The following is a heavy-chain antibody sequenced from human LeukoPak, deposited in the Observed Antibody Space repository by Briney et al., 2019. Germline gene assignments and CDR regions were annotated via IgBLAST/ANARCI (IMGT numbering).Heavy chain of an antibody. CDR2: ISTYNGDT. J-gene: IGHJ4*02. Sequence: ASVKVSCKASGYSFTTYGITWVRQAPGQGLEWMGWISTYNGDTDYAQKLQGRVTMTTDTSTRTAYMGLRSLRSDDTAVYYCARGKGARDYWGQGTLVTVSS. CDR1: GYSFTTYG. D-gene: IGHD4/OR15-4a*01. V-gene: IGHV1-18*01. CDR3: ARGKGARDY.